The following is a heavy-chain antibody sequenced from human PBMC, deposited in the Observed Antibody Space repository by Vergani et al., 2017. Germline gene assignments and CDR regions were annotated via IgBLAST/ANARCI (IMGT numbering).Heavy chain of an antibody. CDR1: GYTFTGYY. J-gene: IGHJ4*02. CDR3: ARGGVYYDGSGSYQYR. D-gene: IGHD3-10*01. Sequence: QVQLVQSGAEVKKPGASVKVSCKASGYTFTGYYMHWVRQAPGQGLEWMGWINPNSGGTNYAQKFQGRVTMTRDTSISTAYMVLSRLRSDDTAVYYCARGGVYYDGSGSYQYRWGQGTLVTVSS. V-gene: IGHV1-2*02. CDR2: INPNSGGT.